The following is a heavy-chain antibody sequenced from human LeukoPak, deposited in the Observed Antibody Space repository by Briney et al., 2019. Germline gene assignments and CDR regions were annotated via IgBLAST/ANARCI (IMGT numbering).Heavy chain of an antibody. CDR1: GFTFSSYS. D-gene: IGHD3-10*01. V-gene: IGHV3-48*04. CDR2: ISSSSSTI. CDR3: ARGDLWLGH. Sequence: GGSLRLSCAASGFTFSSYSMNWVRQAPGKGLEWVSYISSSSSTIYYADSVKGRLTISRDNAKNSLYLQMNSLRVEDTAVYYCARGDLWLGHWGQGSLVTVSS. J-gene: IGHJ4*02.